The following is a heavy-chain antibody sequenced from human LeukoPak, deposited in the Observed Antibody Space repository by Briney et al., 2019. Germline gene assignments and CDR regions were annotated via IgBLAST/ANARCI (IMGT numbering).Heavy chain of an antibody. CDR3: AREDQPRGTFDY. J-gene: IGHJ4*02. CDR1: GFTFSNYW. D-gene: IGHD2-15*01. CDR2: IKQDGSEK. Sequence: GGSLRLSCAASGFTFSNYWMTWVRRAPGKGLEWGANIKQDGSEKYYVDSVKGRFTISRDNAKNSLYLQMNSLRAEDTALYYCAREDQPRGTFDYWGQGILVTVSS. V-gene: IGHV3-7*05.